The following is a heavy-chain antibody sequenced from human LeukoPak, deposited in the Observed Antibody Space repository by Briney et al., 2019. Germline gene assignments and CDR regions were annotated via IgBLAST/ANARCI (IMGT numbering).Heavy chain of an antibody. CDR3: ARDFPGHDAFDI. CDR1: RFAFSRYE. V-gene: IGHV3-7*04. Sequence: PGGSLRLSCAASRFAFSRYEVNWVRQAPGKGLEWVANINQDGSEKYYVDSVKGRFTISRDNAKNSLYLQMNSLRAEDTAIYYCARDFPGHDAFDIWGQGTMVTVSS. D-gene: IGHD7-27*01. J-gene: IGHJ3*02. CDR2: INQDGSEK.